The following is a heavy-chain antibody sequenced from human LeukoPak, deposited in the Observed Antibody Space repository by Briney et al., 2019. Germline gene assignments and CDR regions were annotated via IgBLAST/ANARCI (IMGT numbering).Heavy chain of an antibody. V-gene: IGHV4-61*02. CDR1: GGSISSGSYY. CDR3: ARDRGDIAVAGTNAHYYYYYYMDV. Sequence: PSETLSLTCTVSGGSISSGSYYWSWIRQPAGKGLEWIGRIYTSGSTNYNPSLKSRVTISVDTSKNQFSLKLSSVTAADTAVYYCARDRGDIAVAGTNAHYYYYYYMDVWGKGTTVTVSS. CDR2: IYTSGST. D-gene: IGHD6-19*01. J-gene: IGHJ6*03.